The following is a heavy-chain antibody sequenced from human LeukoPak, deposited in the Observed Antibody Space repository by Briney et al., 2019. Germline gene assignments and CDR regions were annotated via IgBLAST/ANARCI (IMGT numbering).Heavy chain of an antibody. CDR2: ISGSGDTT. Sequence: GGSLRLSCAASRFTFKDYAMNWVRQAPGKGLEWVSAISGSGDTTYYADSVKGRFTISRDNSKNTLYLQMNSLRAEDTAVYYCAKVGPYSSSWFDFYYYSMDVWGQGTTVTVSS. V-gene: IGHV3-23*01. CDR1: RFTFKDYA. CDR3: AKVGPYSSSWFDFYYYSMDV. D-gene: IGHD6-13*01. J-gene: IGHJ6*02.